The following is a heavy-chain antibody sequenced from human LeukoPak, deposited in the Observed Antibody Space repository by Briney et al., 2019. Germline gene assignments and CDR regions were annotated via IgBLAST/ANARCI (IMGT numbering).Heavy chain of an antibody. CDR2: IYYSGST. J-gene: IGHJ6*02. Sequence: SETLSLTCTVSGGSIGSYYWSWIRQPPGKGLEWIGYIYYSGSTNYNPSLKSRVTISVDTSKNQFSLKLSSVTAADTAVYYCARGGVGSTSFIYYYYGMDVWGQGTTVTVSS. CDR1: GGSIGSYY. CDR3: ARGGVGSTSFIYYYYGMDV. D-gene: IGHD2-2*01. V-gene: IGHV4-59*01.